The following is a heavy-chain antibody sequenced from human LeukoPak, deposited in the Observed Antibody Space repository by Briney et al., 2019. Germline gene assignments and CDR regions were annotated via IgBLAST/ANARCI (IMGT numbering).Heavy chain of an antibody. V-gene: IGHV5-51*01. D-gene: IGHD6-19*01. Sequence: GESLKISCNGSGYSSTTYWSVHWLHLARKDLHWMGTIYPGASDTRYSPSLQGPVTISADMFIRTAYLQWSSLKASDAAMYYCARRGSGWAVDYWGQGTLVTVSS. CDR1: GYSSTTYW. CDR2: IYPGASDT. CDR3: ARRGSGWAVDY. J-gene: IGHJ4*02.